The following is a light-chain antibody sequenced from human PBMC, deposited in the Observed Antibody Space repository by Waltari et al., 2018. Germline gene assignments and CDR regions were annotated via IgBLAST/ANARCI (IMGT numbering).Light chain of an antibody. CDR1: QSFLYSSNNKNY. CDR3: QQYYSSPYT. J-gene: IGKJ2*01. V-gene: IGKV4-1*01. CDR2: WAS. Sequence: DIVMTQSPDSLAVSLGERATINCKSSQSFLYSSNNKNYLTWYQQKPGRPPKLLVYWASTRGSGFPDRFSGSGSGADFTLTISSLQAEDVAVYYCQQYYSSPYTFGQGTKLEIK.